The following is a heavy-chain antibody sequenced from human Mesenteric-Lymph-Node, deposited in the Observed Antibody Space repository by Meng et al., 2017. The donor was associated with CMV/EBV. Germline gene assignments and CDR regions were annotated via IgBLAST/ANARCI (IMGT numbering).Heavy chain of an antibody. V-gene: IGHV3-7*01. CDR2: IKQDGSDK. CDR1: GFTFSSYW. D-gene: IGHD3-3*01. Sequence: GESLKISCAASGFTFSSYWMSWVRQAPGKGLEWVANIKQDGSDKYYVDSVKGRFTISRDNAKNSLYLQMNSLRAEDTAVYYCARLPITIFGVGAFDIWGQGTMVTVSS. J-gene: IGHJ3*02. CDR3: ARLPITIFGVGAFDI.